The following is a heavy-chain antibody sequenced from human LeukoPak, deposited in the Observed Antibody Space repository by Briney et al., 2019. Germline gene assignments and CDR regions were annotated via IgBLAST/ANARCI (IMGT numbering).Heavy chain of an antibody. V-gene: IGHV3-48*04. CDR1: GFTFSSYT. J-gene: IGHJ4*02. Sequence: GGSLRLSCAASGFTFSSYTMNWVRQPPGKGLEWVSNIGTSSTIIYYADSVKGRFTISRDNAKNSLYLQMNSLRAEDTAVYYCAREARQGGLGDYIPLDYWGQGTLVTVSS. CDR2: IGTSSTII. D-gene: IGHD4-17*01. CDR3: AREARQGGLGDYIPLDY.